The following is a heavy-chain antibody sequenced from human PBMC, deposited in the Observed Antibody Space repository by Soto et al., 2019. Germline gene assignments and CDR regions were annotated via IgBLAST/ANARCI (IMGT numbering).Heavy chain of an antibody. D-gene: IGHD5-12*01. V-gene: IGHV6-1*01. CDR3: ATARVDIVANDAFDI. Sequence: SQTLSLTCVISGDSVSSNSAAWNWIRQSPSRGLERLGRTYYRSKWYNDYAISVKSRITINPDTSKNQFSLQLNSVTPEDTAVYYCATARVDIVANDAFDIWGQGTMVTVSS. J-gene: IGHJ3*02. CDR2: TYYRSKWYN. CDR1: GDSVSSNSAA.